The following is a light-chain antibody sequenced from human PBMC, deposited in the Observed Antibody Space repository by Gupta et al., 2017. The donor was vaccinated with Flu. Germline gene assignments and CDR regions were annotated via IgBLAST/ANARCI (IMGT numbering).Light chain of an antibody. V-gene: IGKV3-11*01. CDR3: QQRSSWPRT. Sequence: PATLSLSPGERATLSCGASQSVSTYLAWYQQKQGQAPRLLIYDASNRATDLPARFSGSGSGTDFTLTISSLEPEDFAVYYCQQRSSWPRTFGQGTKVEI. J-gene: IGKJ1*01. CDR1: QSVSTY. CDR2: DAS.